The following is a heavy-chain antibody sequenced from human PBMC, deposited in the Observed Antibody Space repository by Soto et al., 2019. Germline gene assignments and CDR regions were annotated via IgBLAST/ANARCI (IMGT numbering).Heavy chain of an antibody. J-gene: IGHJ4*02. D-gene: IGHD3-22*01. CDR1: GGTFSSYA. CDR3: ARDLEYYDSSGSSDY. V-gene: IGHV1-69*13. CDR2: IIPIFGTA. Sequence: GGSVKVSCKASGGTFSSYAISWVRQAPGQGLEWMGGIIPIFGTANYAQKFQGRVTITADESTSTAYMELSSLRSEDTAVYYCARDLEYYDSSGSSDYWGQGTLVTVSS.